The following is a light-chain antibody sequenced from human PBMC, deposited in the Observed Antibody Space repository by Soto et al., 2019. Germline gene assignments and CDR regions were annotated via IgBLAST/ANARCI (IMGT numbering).Light chain of an antibody. CDR2: GAS. CDR3: QQYNNWPQT. V-gene: IGKV3D-15*01. CDR1: QSVGSN. Sequence: EIVMTQSPATLSVSPGERATLSCRASQSVGSNLAWYQQKPGQTPRVLIYGASSRATGIPDRFSGSGSGTDFTLTISGLQSEDFAVYYCQQYNNWPQTFGQGTKVDIK. J-gene: IGKJ1*01.